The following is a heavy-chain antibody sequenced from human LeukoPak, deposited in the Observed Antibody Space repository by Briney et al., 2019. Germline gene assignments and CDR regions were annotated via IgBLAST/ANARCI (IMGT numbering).Heavy chain of an antibody. Sequence: GGSLRLSCAASGFTLSSYAMSWVRQAPGKGLGWVSAISDTGNTYHADSVKGRFTISRDSSKNTLFLQMNRLRPEDAAVYYCAKAPVTTCRGAFCYPFDYWGLGTLVTVSS. V-gene: IGHV3-23*01. CDR2: ISDTGNT. J-gene: IGHJ4*02. CDR3: AKAPVTTCRGAFCYPFDY. D-gene: IGHD2-15*01. CDR1: GFTLSSYA.